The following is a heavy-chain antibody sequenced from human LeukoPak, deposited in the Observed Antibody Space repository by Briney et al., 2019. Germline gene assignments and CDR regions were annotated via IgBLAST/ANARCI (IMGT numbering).Heavy chain of an antibody. CDR1: GYSISSGYY. J-gene: IGHJ4*02. CDR2: IYHSGST. D-gene: IGHD4-11*01. V-gene: IGHV4-38-2*02. Sequence: PSETLSLTCTVSGYSISSGYYWGWIRQPPGKGLEGIGSIYHSGSTYYNPSLKSRVTISVDTSKNQFSLKLSSVTAADTGVYYCARGRSVTTQPDYWGQGTLVTVSS. CDR3: ARGRSVTTQPDY.